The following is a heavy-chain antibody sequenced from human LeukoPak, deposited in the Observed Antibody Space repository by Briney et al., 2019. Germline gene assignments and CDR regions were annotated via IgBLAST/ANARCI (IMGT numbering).Heavy chain of an antibody. J-gene: IGHJ5*02. CDR3: AREVVVPAAGRWFDP. D-gene: IGHD2-2*01. CDR1: GFTVSSNY. CDR2: IYSGGST. Sequence: PGGSLRLSCAASGFTVSSNYMSWVRQAPGKGLEWVSVIYSGGSTYYAHSVKGRFTISRDNSKNTLYLQMNSLRAEDTAVYYCAREVVVPAAGRWFDPWGQGTLVTVSS. V-gene: IGHV3-53*01.